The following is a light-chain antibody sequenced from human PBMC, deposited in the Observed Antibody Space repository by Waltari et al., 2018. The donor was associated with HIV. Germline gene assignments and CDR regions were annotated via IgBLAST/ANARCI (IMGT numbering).Light chain of an antibody. CDR3: QQAQSFPHT. CDR1: RDISTS. J-gene: IGKJ4*01. CDR2: GAF. Sequence: DIQMAQSPSTVSAFVGGTVTITCRASRDISTSLAWYQFRPGRPPKLLIYGAFQLETGVPSRFGGAGSGTEFTLTITSLQPEDFATYFCQQAQSFPHTFGGGTRVGIK. V-gene: IGKV1-12*01.